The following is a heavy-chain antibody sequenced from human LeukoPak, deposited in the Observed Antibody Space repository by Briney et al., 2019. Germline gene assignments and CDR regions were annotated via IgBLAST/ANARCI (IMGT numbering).Heavy chain of an antibody. Sequence: PGGSLRLSCATSRFTFSNYWMSWVRRAPGKGLEWVSSISSSSSYIYYADSVKGRFTISRDNAKNSLYLQMNSLRAEDTAVYYCARDRGYSSGKFDYWGQGTLVTVSS. CDR3: ARDRGYSSGKFDY. CDR1: RFTFSNYW. D-gene: IGHD6-19*01. CDR2: ISSSSSYI. V-gene: IGHV3-21*01. J-gene: IGHJ4*02.